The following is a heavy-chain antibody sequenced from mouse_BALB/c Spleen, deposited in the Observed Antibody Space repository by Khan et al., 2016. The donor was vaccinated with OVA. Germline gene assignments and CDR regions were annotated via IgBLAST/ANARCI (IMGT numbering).Heavy chain of an antibody. CDR3: IRGGYGGFAY. CDR1: GYTFTSYQ. D-gene: IGHD3-1*01. Sequence: QVRLQQSGTEPVKPGASVRLSCKASGYTFTSYQMYWVKQRPGQGLEWIGEITPSNGGTNFNEKFKSKATLTVEESASTAFMQLSSLTSEDSAFYFCIRGGYGGFAYWGQGTLVTVSA. V-gene: IGHV1-53*01. CDR2: ITPSNGGT. J-gene: IGHJ3*01.